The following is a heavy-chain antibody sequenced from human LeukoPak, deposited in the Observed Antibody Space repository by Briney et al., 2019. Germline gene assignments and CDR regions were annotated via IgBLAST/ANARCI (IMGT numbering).Heavy chain of an antibody. D-gene: IGHD3-9*01. Sequence: GESLKISCKGSGYSFTSYWISWERQMPGKGLEWMGRIDPSDSYTNYSPSFQGHVTISADKSISTAYLQWSSLKASDTAMYYCARQGPTYYDILTGSKSWGQGTLVTVSS. J-gene: IGHJ4*02. V-gene: IGHV5-10-1*01. CDR2: IDPSDSYT. CDR3: ARQGPTYYDILTGSKS. CDR1: GYSFTSYW.